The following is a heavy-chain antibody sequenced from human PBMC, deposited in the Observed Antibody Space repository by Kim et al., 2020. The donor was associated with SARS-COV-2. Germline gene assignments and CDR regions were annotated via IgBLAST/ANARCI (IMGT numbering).Heavy chain of an antibody. CDR2: VNPYSGNT. CDR1: GYTFTSHD. D-gene: IGHD6-19*01. J-gene: IGHJ4*02. Sequence: ASVKVSCRASGYTFTSHDINWVRQATGQGLEWMGWVNPYSGNTGYAQKFQGRIMMTRNTAMNTAYMELSSLRSEDTAVYYCATGPSGWYDYWGQGTLVTVPS. V-gene: IGHV1-8*01. CDR3: ATGPSGWYDY.